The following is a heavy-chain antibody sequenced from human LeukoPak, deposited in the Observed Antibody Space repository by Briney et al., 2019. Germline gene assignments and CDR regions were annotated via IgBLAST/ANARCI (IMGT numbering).Heavy chain of an antibody. CDR1: GFTFSSYA. CDR2: ISGSGGST. V-gene: IGHV3-23*01. J-gene: IGHJ4*02. Sequence: GGSLRLSCAASGFTFSSYAMSWARQAPGKGLEWVSAISGSGGSTYYADSVKGRFTISRDNSKNTLYLQMNSLRAEDTAVYYCAKDPRPTYYYDSSGYTYFDYWGQGTLVTVSS. CDR3: AKDPRPTYYYDSSGYTYFDY. D-gene: IGHD3-22*01.